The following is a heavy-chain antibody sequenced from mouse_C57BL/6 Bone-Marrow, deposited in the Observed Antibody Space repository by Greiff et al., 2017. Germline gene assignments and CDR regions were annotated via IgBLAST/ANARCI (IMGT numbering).Heavy chain of an antibody. V-gene: IGHV1-64*01. CDR1: GYTFTSYW. CDR2: IHPNSGST. D-gene: IGHD1-1*01. J-gene: IGHJ1*03. Sequence: QVQLQQSGAELVKPGASVKLSCKASGYTFTSYWMHWVKQRPGQGLEWIGMIHPNSGSTNYNEKFKSKATLTVDKSSSTAYMQLSSLTSEDSAVYYCARDDYYGSRLYWYFYVWGTGTTVTVSS. CDR3: ARDDYYGSRLYWYFYV.